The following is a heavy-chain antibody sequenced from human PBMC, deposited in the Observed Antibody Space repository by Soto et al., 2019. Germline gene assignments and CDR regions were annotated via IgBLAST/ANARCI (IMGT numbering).Heavy chain of an antibody. CDR3: AKAERYCSSTSCPKGYYYYGMDV. CDR1: GFTFSSYA. D-gene: IGHD2-2*01. Sequence: EVQLLESGGGLVQPGGSLRLSCAASGFTFSSYAMSWVRQAPGKGLEWVSAISGSGGSTYYADSVKGRFTISRDNSKNTLYRQMNSLRAEDTAVYYCAKAERYCSSTSCPKGYYYYGMDVWGQGTTVTVSS. CDR2: ISGSGGST. J-gene: IGHJ6*02. V-gene: IGHV3-23*01.